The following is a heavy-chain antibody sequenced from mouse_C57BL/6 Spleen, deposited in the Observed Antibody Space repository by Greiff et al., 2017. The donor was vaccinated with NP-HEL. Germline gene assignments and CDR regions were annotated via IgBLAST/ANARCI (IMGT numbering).Heavy chain of an antibody. CDR2: LSSGSRPI. CDR3: ARGYRGDY. V-gene: IGHV5-17*01. Sequence: EVHLVESGGGLVKPGGSLNLSCAASGFTFSDSGMHWVRQAPEKGLEWVAYLSSGSRPIYYADTVKGRFTISRDTAKNTLFLQITSLSAEDTAMYDVARGYRGDYWGQGTTLTVSS. D-gene: IGHD2-2*01. CDR1: GFTFSDSG. J-gene: IGHJ2*01.